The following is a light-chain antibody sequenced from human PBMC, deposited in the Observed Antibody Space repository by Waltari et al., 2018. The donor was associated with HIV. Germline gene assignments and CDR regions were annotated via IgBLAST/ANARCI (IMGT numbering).Light chain of an antibody. Sequence: QSALTQPASVSGSPGQSITISCTGTSRDIGAYNYVSWYQQHPGKAPKLIIYDVGTRPSGVSDRFSGSKSGNTASLTSSGLQSEDEADYHCCAYAGPTGLSEVFGGGTKLTVL. CDR1: SRDIGAYNY. J-gene: IGLJ2*01. CDR3: CAYAGPTGLSEV. CDR2: DVG. V-gene: IGLV2-23*02.